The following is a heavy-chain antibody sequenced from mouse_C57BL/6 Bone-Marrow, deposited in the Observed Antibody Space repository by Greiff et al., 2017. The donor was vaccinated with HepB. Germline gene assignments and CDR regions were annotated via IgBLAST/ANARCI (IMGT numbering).Heavy chain of an antibody. V-gene: IGHV1-4*01. CDR1: GYTFTSYT. Sequence: QVQLKESGAELARPGASVKMSCKASGYTFTSYTMHWVKQRPGQGLEWIGYINPSSGYTKYNQKFKDKATLTADKSSSTAYMQLSSLTSEDSAVYYCGSSFFDYWGQGTTLTVSS. D-gene: IGHD1-1*01. CDR3: GSSFFDY. J-gene: IGHJ2*01. CDR2: INPSSGYT.